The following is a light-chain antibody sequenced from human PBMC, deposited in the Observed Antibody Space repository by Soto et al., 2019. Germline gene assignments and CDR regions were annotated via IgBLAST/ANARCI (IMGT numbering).Light chain of an antibody. J-gene: IGKJ1*01. CDR3: QQYGSSPPT. V-gene: IGKV3-20*01. CDR2: GAS. CDR1: QSVSTNY. Sequence: EIVLTQSPGTLSLSPGERATLSCRASQSVSTNYLAWYQRKPGQAPRLLIYGASSRATDNPNRFSGSGSGTDCTITITRLNTEDFAVYYCQQYGSSPPTFGQGTKVEIK.